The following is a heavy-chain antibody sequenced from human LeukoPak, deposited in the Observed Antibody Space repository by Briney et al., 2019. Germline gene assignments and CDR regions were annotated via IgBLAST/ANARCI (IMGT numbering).Heavy chain of an antibody. CDR1: GVSISSGGYY. CDR2: IYYSGST. CDR3: AREKGTASEKWFGELFGRYYFDY. J-gene: IGHJ4*02. V-gene: IGHV4-30-4*08. Sequence: NPSETLSLTCTVSGVSISSGGYYWSWIRQHPGKGLEWIGYIYYSGSTYYNPSLKSRVTISVDTSKNQFSLKLSSVTAADTAVYYCAREKGTASEKWFGELFGRYYFDYWGQGTLVTVSS. D-gene: IGHD3-10*01.